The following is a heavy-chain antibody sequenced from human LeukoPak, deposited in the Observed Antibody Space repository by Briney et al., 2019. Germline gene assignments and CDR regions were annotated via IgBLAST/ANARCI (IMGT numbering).Heavy chain of an antibody. CDR2: IYYSGST. CDR3: ARGGSYTHFDY. CDR1: GGAISSYY. Sequence: SETLSLTCTVSGGAISSYYWSWIRQPPGKGLEWIGYIYYSGSTNYNPSLKSRVTISVDTSKNQFSLKLSSVTAADTAVYYCARGGSYTHFDYWGQGTLVTVSS. J-gene: IGHJ4*02. D-gene: IGHD1-26*01. V-gene: IGHV4-59*01.